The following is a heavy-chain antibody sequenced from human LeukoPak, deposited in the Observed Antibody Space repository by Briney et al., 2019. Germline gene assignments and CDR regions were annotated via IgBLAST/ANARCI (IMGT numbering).Heavy chain of an antibody. CDR3: AKGGNAVTTRNKGYYFDY. D-gene: IGHD4-17*01. V-gene: IGHV3-7*01. Sequence: GGSLRLSCAASGFTFSRYGMHWVRQAPGKGLEWVASIKQDGSEKYYVDSVKGRVTISRDNAKNSLYLQMNSLRAEDTAVYYCAKGGNAVTTRNKGYYFDYWGQGTLVTVSS. CDR2: IKQDGSEK. CDR1: GFTFSRYG. J-gene: IGHJ4*02.